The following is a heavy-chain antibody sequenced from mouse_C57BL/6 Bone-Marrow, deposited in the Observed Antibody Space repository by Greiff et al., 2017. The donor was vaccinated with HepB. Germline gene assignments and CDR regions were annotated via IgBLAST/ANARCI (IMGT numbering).Heavy chain of an antibody. D-gene: IGHD3-2*02. V-gene: IGHV5-9-1*02. CDR3: TRDRQLRPSMDY. CDR2: ISSGGDYI. CDR1: GFTFSSYA. J-gene: IGHJ4*01. Sequence: EVKVVESGEGLVKPGGSLKLSCAASGFTFSSYAMSWVRQTPEKRLEWVAYISSGGDYIYYADTVKGRFTISRDNARNTLYLQMSSLKSEDTAMYYCTRDRQLRPSMDYWGQGTSVTVSS.